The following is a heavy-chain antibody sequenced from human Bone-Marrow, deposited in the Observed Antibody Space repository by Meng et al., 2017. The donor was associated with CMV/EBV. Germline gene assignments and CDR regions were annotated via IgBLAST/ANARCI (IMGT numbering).Heavy chain of an antibody. CDR2: IIPILGIA. D-gene: IGHD4-17*01. Sequence: VKVSCKASGGTFSSYTISWVRQAPGQGLEWMGRIIPILGIANYAQKFQGRVTITADKSTSTAYMELSSLRSEDTAVYYCARDPPPGWVTTVQGDAFDIWGQGTMVTVSS. CDR3: ARDPPPGWVTTVQGDAFDI. CDR1: GGTFSSYT. J-gene: IGHJ3*02. V-gene: IGHV1-69*10.